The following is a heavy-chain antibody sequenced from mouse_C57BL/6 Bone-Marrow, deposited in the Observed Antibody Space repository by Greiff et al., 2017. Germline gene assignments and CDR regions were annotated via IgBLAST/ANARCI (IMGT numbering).Heavy chain of an antibody. D-gene: IGHD1-1*01. Sequence: VQLQQSGAELVKPGASVKISCKASGYAFSSYWMNWVKQRPGKGLEWIGQIYPGDGDTNYNGKFKGKATLTADKSSSTAYMQLSSLTSEDSAVYFCASPYDYGSSLDYWGQGTTLTVSS. CDR2: IYPGDGDT. J-gene: IGHJ2*01. CDR1: GYAFSSYW. CDR3: ASPYDYGSSLDY. V-gene: IGHV1-80*01.